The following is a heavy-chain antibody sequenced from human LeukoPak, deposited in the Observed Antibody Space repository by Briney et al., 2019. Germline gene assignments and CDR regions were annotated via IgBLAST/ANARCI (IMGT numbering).Heavy chain of an antibody. V-gene: IGHV3-30*02. D-gene: IGHD3-16*02. Sequence: PGGSLRLSCAASGFTFSSYGMHWVRQAPGKGLEWVAFIRYDGSNKYYADSVKGRFTISRDNSKNTLYLQMNSLRAEDTAVYYCAKEGYDYVWGSYHLFDYWGQGTLVTVSP. J-gene: IGHJ4*02. CDR3: AKEGYDYVWGSYHLFDY. CDR2: IRYDGSNK. CDR1: GFTFSSYG.